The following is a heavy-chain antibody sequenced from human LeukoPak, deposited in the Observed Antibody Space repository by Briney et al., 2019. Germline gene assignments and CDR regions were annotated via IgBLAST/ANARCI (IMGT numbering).Heavy chain of an antibody. V-gene: IGHV3-48*01. D-gene: IGHD3-10*01. Sequence: PGGSLRLSCAASGFTFSSYSMNWVRQAPGKGLEWVSYISSSSSTIYYADSVKGRFTISRDNAKNSLYLQMNSLRAEDTAVYYCARDRWFGEFDAFDNWGQGTMVTVSS. CDR3: ARDRWFGEFDAFDN. CDR2: ISSSSSTI. J-gene: IGHJ3*02. CDR1: GFTFSSYS.